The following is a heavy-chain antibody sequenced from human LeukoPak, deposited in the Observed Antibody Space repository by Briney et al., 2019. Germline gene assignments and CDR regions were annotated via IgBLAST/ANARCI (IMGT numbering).Heavy chain of an antibody. J-gene: IGHJ4*02. V-gene: IGHV3-11*01. CDR2: ISRSGSSI. CDR3: AKADYDILTGYYQY. CDR1: GFTFSDYY. Sequence: GGSLRLSCAASGFTFSDYYMSWIRQAPGKGLEGVSYISRSGSSIYYADSVKGRLTISRDNAKNSLYLQMNSLRADDTAVYSCAKADYDILTGYYQYWGQGTLVTVSS. D-gene: IGHD3-9*01.